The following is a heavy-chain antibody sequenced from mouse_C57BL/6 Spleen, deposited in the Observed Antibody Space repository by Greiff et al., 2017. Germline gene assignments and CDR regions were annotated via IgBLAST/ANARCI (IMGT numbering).Heavy chain of an antibody. V-gene: IGHV6-3*01. Sequence: EVKLEESGGGLVQPGGSMKLSCVASGFTFSNYWMNWVRQSPEKGLEWVAQIRLKSDNYATHYAESVKGRFTISRDDSKSSVYLQMNNLRAEDTGIYYCTGYYSNYPWFAYWGQGTLVTVSA. CDR3: TGYYSNYPWFAY. CDR1: GFTFSNYW. CDR2: IRLKSDNYAT. J-gene: IGHJ3*01. D-gene: IGHD2-5*01.